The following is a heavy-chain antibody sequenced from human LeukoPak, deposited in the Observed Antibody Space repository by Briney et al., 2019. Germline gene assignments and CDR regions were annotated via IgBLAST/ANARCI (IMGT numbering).Heavy chain of an antibody. Sequence: SETLSLTCTVSGGSISSGSYYWSWIRQPPGKGLEWIGYIYYSGCTNYNPSHKSRVTISVDTSKNQFSLKLSSVTAADTAVYYCARGGLDSSDAFDIWGQGTMVTVSS. V-gene: IGHV4-61*01. CDR1: GGSISSGSYY. J-gene: IGHJ3*02. CDR2: IYYSGCT. CDR3: ARGGLDSSDAFDI. D-gene: IGHD3-9*01.